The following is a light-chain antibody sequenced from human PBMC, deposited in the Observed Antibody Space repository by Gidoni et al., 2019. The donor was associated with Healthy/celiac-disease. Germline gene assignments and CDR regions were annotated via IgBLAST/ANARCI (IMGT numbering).Light chain of an antibody. J-gene: IGLJ1*01. V-gene: IGLV3-19*01. CDR3: NSRDSSGNLYV. CDR1: SLRSYY. CDR2: GKN. Sequence: SSQLTQHPAVSVALGQTVRITCQGDSLRSYYASWYQQKPGQAPVLVIYGKNNRPSGIPDRFSGSSSGNTASLTITGAQAEEEADYYCNSRDSSGNLYVFGTGTKVTVL.